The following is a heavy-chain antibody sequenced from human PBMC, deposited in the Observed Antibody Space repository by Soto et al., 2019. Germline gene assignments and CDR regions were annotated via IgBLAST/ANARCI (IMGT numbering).Heavy chain of an antibody. CDR3: ARRSSTYLNEVIYDI. D-gene: IGHD3-10*01. V-gene: IGHV3-74*01. CDR1: GFNFGNNW. CDR2: MNSDGRTT. J-gene: IGHJ1*01. Sequence: GGSLRLSCAASGFNFGNNWMHWVRQAPGKGLEWVSRMNSDGRTTNYADSVKGRFTVSRDNAKNTLYLQMNNLVSDDTAVYYCARRSSTYLNEVIYDIWGQGTLVTVSS.